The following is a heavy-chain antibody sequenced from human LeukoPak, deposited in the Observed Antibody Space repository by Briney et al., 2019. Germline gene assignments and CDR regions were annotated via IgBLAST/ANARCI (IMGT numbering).Heavy chain of an antibody. Sequence: PWASVKVSCKASGGTFSSYAISWVRQAPGQGLEWMGGIIPIFGTANYAQKFQGRVTITADESTSTAYMELSSLRSEDTAVYYCARGRPGRFGEYQPFDYWGQGTLVTVSS. D-gene: IGHD3-10*01. V-gene: IGHV1-69*01. CDR3: ARGRPGRFGEYQPFDY. CDR1: GGTFSSYA. CDR2: IIPIFGTA. J-gene: IGHJ4*02.